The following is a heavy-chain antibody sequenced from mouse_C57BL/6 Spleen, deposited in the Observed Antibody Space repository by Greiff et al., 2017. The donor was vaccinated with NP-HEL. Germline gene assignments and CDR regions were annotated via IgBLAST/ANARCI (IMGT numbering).Heavy chain of an antibody. D-gene: IGHD2-4*01. CDR3: ARPPSTMITRWYFDV. CDR1: GFTFSSYG. CDR2: ISSGGSYT. Sequence: EVQLVESGGDLVKPGGSLKLSCAASGFTFSSYGMSWVRQTPDKRLEWVATISSGGSYTYYPDSVKGRFTISRDNAKNTLYLQMCSLKSEDTAMYYCARPPSTMITRWYFDVWGTGTTVTVSS. J-gene: IGHJ1*03. V-gene: IGHV5-6*01.